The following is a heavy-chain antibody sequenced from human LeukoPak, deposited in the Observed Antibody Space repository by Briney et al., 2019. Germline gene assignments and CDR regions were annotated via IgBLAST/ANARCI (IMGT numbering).Heavy chain of an antibody. D-gene: IGHD3-3*01. CDR1: GGSISSSSYY. CDR3: ARDGGPTRYYDFWSGYPPVIDY. Sequence: PSETLSLTCTVSGGSISSSSYYWGWIRQPPGKGLEWIGSIYYSGSTYYNPSLKSRVTISVDTSKNQFSLKLSSVTAADTAVYYCARDGGPTRYYDFWSGYPPVIDYWGQGTLVTVSS. V-gene: IGHV4-39*07. J-gene: IGHJ4*02. CDR2: IYYSGST.